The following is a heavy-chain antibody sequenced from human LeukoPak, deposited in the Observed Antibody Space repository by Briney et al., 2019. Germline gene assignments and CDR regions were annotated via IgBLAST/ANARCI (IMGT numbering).Heavy chain of an antibody. J-gene: IGHJ4*02. Sequence: GGSLRLSCAASGFTVSSNYMSRVRQAPGMGLEWVSVIYSGGTTYYADSVKGRFTISRDNSKNTLYLQMNTLRVEDTAVYYCARGRVGPYPGTYYWGQGTLVTVSS. CDR3: ARGRVGPYPGTYY. CDR2: IYSGGTT. D-gene: IGHD1-26*01. CDR1: GFTVSSNY. V-gene: IGHV3-66*01.